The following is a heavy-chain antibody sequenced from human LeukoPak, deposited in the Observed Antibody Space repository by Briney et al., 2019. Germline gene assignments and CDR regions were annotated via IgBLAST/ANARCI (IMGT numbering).Heavy chain of an antibody. Sequence: ASVKVSCKASGYTFTSYGISWVRQAPGQGLEWMGWISAYNGNTNYAQKLQGRVTMTTDTSTSTAYMELRSLRSDDTAVYYCARDMYYYGSGSFYYYYYMDVWGKGTTVTISS. CDR2: ISAYNGNT. D-gene: IGHD3-10*01. CDR1: GYTFTSYG. CDR3: ARDMYYYGSGSFYYYYYMDV. J-gene: IGHJ6*03. V-gene: IGHV1-18*01.